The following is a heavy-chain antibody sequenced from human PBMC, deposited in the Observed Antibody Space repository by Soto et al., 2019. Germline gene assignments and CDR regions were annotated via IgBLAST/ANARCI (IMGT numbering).Heavy chain of an antibody. CDR1: GGSISSSSYY. D-gene: IGHD3-3*01. CDR2: IYYSGST. CDR3: ARRQADYDFWSGYLSYYYYGMDV. J-gene: IGHJ6*02. Sequence: SETLSLTCTVSGGSISSSSYYWGWIRQPPGKGLEWIGSIYYSGSTYYNPSLKSRVTISVDTSKNPFSLKLSSVTAADTAVYYCARRQADYDFWSGYLSYYYYGMDVWGQGTTVTVSS. V-gene: IGHV4-39*01.